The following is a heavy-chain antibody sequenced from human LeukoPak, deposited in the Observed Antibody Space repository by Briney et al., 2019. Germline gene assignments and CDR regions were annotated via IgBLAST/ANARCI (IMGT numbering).Heavy chain of an antibody. D-gene: IGHD3-22*01. CDR1: GFTFSSYS. Sequence: GGSLRLSCAASGFTFSSYSMNWVRQAPGKGLEWVSYISSSSSTIYYADSVKGRFTISRDNAKNSLYLQVNSLRAEDTAVYYCARGLYDSSGYYYPDEFQHWGQGTLVTVSS. V-gene: IGHV3-48*01. CDR2: ISSSSSTI. CDR3: ARGLYDSSGYYYPDEFQH. J-gene: IGHJ1*01.